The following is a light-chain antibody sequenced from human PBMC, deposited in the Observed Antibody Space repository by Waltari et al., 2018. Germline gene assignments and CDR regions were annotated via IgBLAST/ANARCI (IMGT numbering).Light chain of an antibody. J-gene: IGKJ3*01. CDR1: QSLLYSSNNENY. V-gene: IGKV4-1*01. CDR3: QQYYNTPYT. CDR2: WAS. Sequence: DTVMTQSPDSLAVSLGERATINCRYSQSLLYSSNNENYLAWLQQRPGQPPRLLIYWASTRESGVPDRFSGSGSGTDFTLTISSLQAEDVAIYYCQQYYNTPYTFGPGTKVDIK.